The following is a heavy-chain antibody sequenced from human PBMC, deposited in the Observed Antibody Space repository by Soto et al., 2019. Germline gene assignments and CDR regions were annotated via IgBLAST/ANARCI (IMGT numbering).Heavy chain of an antibody. CDR2: ISRNGGST. Sequence: PGGSLRLSCAASGFTFSSYAMHWVRQAPGKGLEYVSAISRNGGSTYYADSVKGRITISRDNSKNTLYLQMGSLRAEDTAVYYCARGGDIVLMVYAHALDIWGQGTMVTVSS. CDR1: GFTFSSYA. CDR3: ARGGDIVLMVYAHALDI. J-gene: IGHJ3*02. D-gene: IGHD2-8*01. V-gene: IGHV3-64*02.